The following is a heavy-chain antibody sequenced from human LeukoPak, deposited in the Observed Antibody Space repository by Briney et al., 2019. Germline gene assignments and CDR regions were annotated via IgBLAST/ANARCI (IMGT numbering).Heavy chain of an antibody. CDR2: IDWDDDK. V-gene: IGHV2-70*11. CDR3: ALSSGWYVVYFDY. D-gene: IGHD6-19*01. J-gene: IGHJ4*02. CDR1: GFSLSTSGMC. Sequence: SGPTLVNPTQTLTLTCTFSGFSLSTSGMCVSWIRQPPGKALEWLARIDWDDDKYYSTSLKTRLTISKDTSKNQVVLTMTNMHPVHTATYYCALSSGWYVVYFDYWGQGTLVTVSS.